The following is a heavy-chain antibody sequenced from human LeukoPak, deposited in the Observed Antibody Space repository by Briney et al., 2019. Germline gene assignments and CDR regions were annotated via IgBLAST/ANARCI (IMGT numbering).Heavy chain of an antibody. CDR1: GGTFSSYA. V-gene: IGHV1-2*02. Sequence: ASVKVSCKASGGTFSSYAISWVRQAPGQGLEWMGWINPNSGGTNYAQKFQGRVTMTRDTSISTAYTELSRLRSDDTAVYYCARESPGYCTNGVCYDQAVDYWGQGTLVTVSS. CDR2: INPNSGGT. D-gene: IGHD2-8*01. CDR3: ARESPGYCTNGVCYDQAVDY. J-gene: IGHJ4*02.